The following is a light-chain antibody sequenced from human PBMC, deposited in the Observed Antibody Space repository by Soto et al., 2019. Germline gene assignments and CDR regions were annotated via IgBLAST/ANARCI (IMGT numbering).Light chain of an antibody. V-gene: IGLV2-23*03. CDR1: SSDVGSYNL. J-gene: IGLJ1*01. CDR3: CSYAGSSTVYV. Sequence: QSALTQPASVSGSPGQSITISCTGTSSDVGSYNLVSWYQQHPGKAPKLMINEGSKRPSGVSNRFSGSKSGNTASLTISGLLAEDEADYYCCSYAGSSTVYVFGTGTKLTVL. CDR2: EGS.